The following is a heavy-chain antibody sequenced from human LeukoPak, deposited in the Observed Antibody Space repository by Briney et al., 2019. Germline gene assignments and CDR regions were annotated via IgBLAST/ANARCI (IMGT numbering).Heavy chain of an antibody. V-gene: IGHV5-51*01. CDR3: ARRASATEDLDY. J-gene: IGHJ4*02. CDR1: GYSFTSYW. CDR2: IYPGDSDT. Sequence: GESLKISCKGSGYSFTSYWTAWVRQMPGKGLEWMGIIYPGDSDTRYSPSFQGQVTISADKSINIAYLQWSSLKASDTAIYYCARRASATEDLDYWGQGTLVTVSS.